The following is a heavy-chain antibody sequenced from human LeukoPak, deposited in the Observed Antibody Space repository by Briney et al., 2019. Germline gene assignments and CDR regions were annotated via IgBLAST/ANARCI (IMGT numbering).Heavy chain of an antibody. D-gene: IGHD1-26*01. Sequence: GGSLRLSCAASGFTFSRHGMHWVRQAPGKGLECVSSISSSSSYIYYADSVKGRFTISRDNAKNSLYLQMNSLRAEDTAVYYCARGDSDYWGPGTLVTVSS. V-gene: IGHV3-21*01. J-gene: IGHJ4*02. CDR1: GFTFSRHG. CDR3: ARGDSDY. CDR2: ISSSSSYI.